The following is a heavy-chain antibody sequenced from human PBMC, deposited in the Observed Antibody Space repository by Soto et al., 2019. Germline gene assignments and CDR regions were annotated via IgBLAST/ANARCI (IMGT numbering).Heavy chain of an antibody. D-gene: IGHD3-22*01. Sequence: SETLSLTCTVSGGSISSYYWSWIRQSPGKGLEWIGYIYYSGSTNYNPSVKSRVTISVDTSKNQFSLKLNSVTAADTAVYYCARRQLDYDSSGYYYSWFDPWGQGTLVTVSS. J-gene: IGHJ5*02. CDR2: IYYSGST. CDR1: GGSISSYY. CDR3: ARRQLDYDSSGYYYSWFDP. V-gene: IGHV4-59*08.